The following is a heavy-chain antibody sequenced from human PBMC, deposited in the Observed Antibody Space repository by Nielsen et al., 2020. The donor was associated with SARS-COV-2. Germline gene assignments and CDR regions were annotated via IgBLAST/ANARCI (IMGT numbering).Heavy chain of an antibody. CDR2: IYHSGST. D-gene: IGHD3-3*01. CDR1: GGSISSSNW. CDR3: ARGRASPLEWLLYGPRQYGMDV. V-gene: IGHV4-4*02. J-gene: IGHJ6*02. Sequence: SETLSLTCAVSGGSISSSNWWSWVRQPPGKGLEWIGEIYHSGSTNYNPSLKSRVTISVDTSKNQFSLKLSSVTAADTAVYYCARGRASPLEWLLYGPRQYGMDVWGQGTTVTVSS.